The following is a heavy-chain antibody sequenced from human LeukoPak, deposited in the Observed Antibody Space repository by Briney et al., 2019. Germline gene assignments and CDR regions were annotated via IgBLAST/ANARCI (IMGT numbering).Heavy chain of an antibody. V-gene: IGHV1-2*02. J-gene: IGHJ6*03. D-gene: IGHD1-1*01. CDR3: VPISEAYTSNCNV. CDR1: GYTFTRYY. Sequence: GASVTLSCMASGYTFTRYYMHWVRQAPGHGREFMGWINPDTGFTNYAQKFQGGITITSDTSINTVYMEIKSLTSDDTAVYYCVPISEAYTSNCNVWGTGTLVTVSS. CDR2: INPDTGFT.